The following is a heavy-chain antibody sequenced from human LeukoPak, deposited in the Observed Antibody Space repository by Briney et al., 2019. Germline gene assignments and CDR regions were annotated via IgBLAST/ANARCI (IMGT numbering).Heavy chain of an antibody. CDR2: IHYIGST. Sequence: PSETLSLTCTVSSDSISNHNYFWGWIRQPPGKGLEWIGSIHYIGSTYFNLTLKSRVTVSVDTSKNHFSLKLSSVTAADTGVYYCATSVYSSGWHPFFDYWGQGAPVIVSS. CDR1: SDSISNHNYF. J-gene: IGHJ4*02. D-gene: IGHD6-19*01. V-gene: IGHV4-39*02. CDR3: ATSVYSSGWHPFFDY.